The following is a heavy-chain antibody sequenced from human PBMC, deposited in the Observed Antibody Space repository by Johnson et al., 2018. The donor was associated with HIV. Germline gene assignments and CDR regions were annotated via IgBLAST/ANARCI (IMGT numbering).Heavy chain of an antibody. J-gene: IGHJ3*01. CDR1: GFTFSGSA. D-gene: IGHD2-2*01. CDR2: ISSDGYNK. CDR3: SRPGSEVLPAGAFDL. Sequence: VQLMESGGGLVQPGGSRKLSCAASGFTFSGSAMHWVRQASGKGLEWVALISSDGYNKYYADSVKGRFTISRDNSKSTLSLQMNTLRAEDTAIYYCSRPGSEVLPAGAFDLWGQGTMVTVSS. V-gene: IGHV3-30*04.